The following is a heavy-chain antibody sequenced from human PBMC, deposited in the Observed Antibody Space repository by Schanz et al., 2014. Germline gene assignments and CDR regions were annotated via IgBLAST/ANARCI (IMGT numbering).Heavy chain of an antibody. D-gene: IGHD1-26*01. Sequence: EVQLLESGGGLVPPGGSLRLSCSASGFTFSIYAMHWVRQAPGKGLEWVSAMNESHSTIYYADSARGRFTISRDNAENTLFLQMNSRRAEDTAVYYCARDHTTESYYSAGPPIDYWGQGTLLTVSS. CDR2: MNESHSTI. J-gene: IGHJ4*02. V-gene: IGHV3-23*01. CDR3: ARDHTTESYYSAGPPIDY. CDR1: GFTFSIYA.